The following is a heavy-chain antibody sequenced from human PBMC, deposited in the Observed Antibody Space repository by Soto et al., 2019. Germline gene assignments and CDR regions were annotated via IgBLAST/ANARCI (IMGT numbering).Heavy chain of an antibody. D-gene: IGHD1-1*01. CDR3: ARVQDR. J-gene: IGHJ5*02. CDR2: IYYSGST. Sequence: SETLSLTCTVSGGSIRSYYWSWIRQPPGKGLECIGYIYYSGSTNYNPSLKSRVTISVDRSKNQFSLKLSSVTAADTAVYYCARVQDRWGQGTLVTVSS. V-gene: IGHV4-59*12. CDR1: GGSIRSYY.